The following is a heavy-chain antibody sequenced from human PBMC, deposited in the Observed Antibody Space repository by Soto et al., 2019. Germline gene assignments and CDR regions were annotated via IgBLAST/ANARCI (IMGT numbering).Heavy chain of an antibody. V-gene: IGHV3-9*01. CDR1: GFTFDDYA. Sequence: AGGSLRLSCAASGFTFDDYAMHWVRQAPGKGLEWVSGISWNSGSIGYADSVKGRFTISRDNAKNSLYLQMNSLRAEDTALYYCAKDMTRYYYYMDVWGKGTTVTVSS. CDR3: AKDMTRYYYYMDV. J-gene: IGHJ6*03. CDR2: ISWNSGSI.